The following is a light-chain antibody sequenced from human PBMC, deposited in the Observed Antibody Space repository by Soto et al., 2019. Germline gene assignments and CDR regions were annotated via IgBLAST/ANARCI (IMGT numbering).Light chain of an antibody. CDR3: WASAGGGTLM. J-gene: IGLJ3*02. Sequence: QSALTQPASLSGSPGQSITISCTGTSSDIGAYDYVSWFQQHPGKAPKLMISEVNNRPSGVSNRFSGSKPGNTAHLTISGLQVEDEAEYYCWASAGGGTLMFGGGTKVTVL. CDR1: SSDIGAYDY. V-gene: IGLV2-14*01. CDR2: EVN.